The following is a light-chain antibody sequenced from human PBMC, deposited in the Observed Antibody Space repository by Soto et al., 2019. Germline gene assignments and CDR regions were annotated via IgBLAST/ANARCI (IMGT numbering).Light chain of an antibody. CDR1: QSISSY. V-gene: IGKV1-39*01. J-gene: IGKJ2*01. Sequence: DIQMTQSPSSLSASVGDRVTITCRASQSISSYLNWYQQKPGKAPKLLIYAASSLQSGFPSRFTGSGSGTDFTLTISSLQPEDFATYYCQQSNSIPYTFGQGTKLEIK. CDR3: QQSNSIPYT. CDR2: AAS.